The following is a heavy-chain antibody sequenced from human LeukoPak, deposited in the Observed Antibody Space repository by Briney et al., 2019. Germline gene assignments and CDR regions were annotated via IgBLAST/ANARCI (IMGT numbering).Heavy chain of an antibody. CDR1: GFTFSSYG. V-gene: IGHV3-30*18. Sequence: GRSLRLSCAASGFTFSSYGMHWVRQAPGKGMEWVVVISYDGSNKYYADSVKGRFTISRDNSKNTLYLQMNSLRAEDTAVYYCAKDARDALFDYWGQGTLVTVSS. CDR2: ISYDGSNK. D-gene: IGHD5-24*01. CDR3: AKDARDALFDY. J-gene: IGHJ4*02.